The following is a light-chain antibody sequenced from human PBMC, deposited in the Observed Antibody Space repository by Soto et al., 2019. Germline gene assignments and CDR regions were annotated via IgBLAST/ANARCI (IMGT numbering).Light chain of an antibody. Sequence: EIVLTQSPGTLSLSPGERATLSCRASQSVSSSYLAWYQQKPGQAPRLLIYGPSSRATGSPDRFSGSRSGTDFTLTISRLEPEDFAVYYCQHYGSSPRTFGQGTKVDIK. V-gene: IGKV3-20*01. J-gene: IGKJ1*01. CDR1: QSVSSSY. CDR2: GPS. CDR3: QHYGSSPRT.